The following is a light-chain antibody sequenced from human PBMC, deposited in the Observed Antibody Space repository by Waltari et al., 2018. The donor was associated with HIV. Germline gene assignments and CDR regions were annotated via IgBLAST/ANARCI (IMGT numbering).Light chain of an antibody. CDR2: GAS. J-gene: IGKJ2*01. Sequence: EVVLTQSPATLSLSPGESASLSCRASQDVNDYLAWYQYKPGQAPRLLIFGASKRATGIPARFSGSGSGTDFTLTISSLEPEDFAVYYCQQRSNWPPVYTFGQGTKLEIQ. CDR1: QDVNDY. V-gene: IGKV3-11*01. CDR3: QQRSNWPPVYT.